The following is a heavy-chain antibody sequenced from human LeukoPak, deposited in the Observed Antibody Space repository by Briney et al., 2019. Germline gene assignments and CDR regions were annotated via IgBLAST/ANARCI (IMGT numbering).Heavy chain of an antibody. CDR2: INHSGST. J-gene: IGHJ5*02. CDR3: ASGGVGATGA. D-gene: IGHD1-26*01. V-gene: IGHV4-34*01. Sequence: PSETLSLTCAVYGGSFSGYYWSWIRQPPGKGLEWIGEINHSGSTNYNPSLKSRVTISVDTSKNQFSLKLSSVTAADTAVYYCASGGVGATGAWGQGTLVTVSS. CDR1: GGSFSGYY.